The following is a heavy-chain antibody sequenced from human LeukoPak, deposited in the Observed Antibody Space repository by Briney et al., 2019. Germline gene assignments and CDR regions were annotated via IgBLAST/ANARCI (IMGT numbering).Heavy chain of an antibody. CDR2: IYYSGST. D-gene: IGHD3-16*02. CDR1: GGSISSSSYY. V-gene: IGHV4-39*07. J-gene: IGHJ4*02. CDR3: ARGIYDYVWGSYRLSRPFDY. Sequence: SETLSLTCTVSGGSISSSSYYWGWIRQPPGKGLEWIGSIYYSGSTYYNPSLKSRVTISVDTSKNQFSLKLSSVTAADTAVYYCARGIYDYVWGSYRLSRPFDYWGQGTLVTVSS.